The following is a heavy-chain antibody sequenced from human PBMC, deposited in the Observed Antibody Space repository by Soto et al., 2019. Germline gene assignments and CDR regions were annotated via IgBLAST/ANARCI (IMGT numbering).Heavy chain of an antibody. Sequence: SLTGAVCVGPIRNYCWGWIRQPPGKGLEWIGSIYYSGNTHYNPSLKSRVTISVDTSMNQFSLNLDSVTAVDSSVYYCVRGGYVHAFDYWGQGASVPGSS. J-gene: IGHJ4*02. D-gene: IGHD5-12*01. CDR2: IYYSGNT. CDR1: VGPIRNYC. CDR3: VRGGYVHAFDY. V-gene: IGHV4-59*01.